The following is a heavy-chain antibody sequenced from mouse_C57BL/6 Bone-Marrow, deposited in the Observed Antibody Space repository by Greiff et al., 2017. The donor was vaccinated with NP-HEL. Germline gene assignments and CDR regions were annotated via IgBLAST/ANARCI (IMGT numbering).Heavy chain of an antibody. CDR2: INPDSSTI. J-gene: IGHJ4*01. Sequence: CAASGVDFSRYWMSWVRRAPGKGLEWIGEINPDSSTINYAPSLKDKFIISRDNAKNTLYLQMSKVRSEDTALYYCARLPLLDAMDYWGQGTSVTVSS. D-gene: IGHD2-10*01. V-gene: IGHV4-1*01. CDR1: GVDFSRYW. CDR3: ARLPLLDAMDY.